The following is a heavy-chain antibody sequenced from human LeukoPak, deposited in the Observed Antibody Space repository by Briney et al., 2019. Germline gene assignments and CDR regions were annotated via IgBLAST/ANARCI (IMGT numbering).Heavy chain of an antibody. Sequence: ASVMVSCTASGYTFTSYAMNWVRQAPGQGLEWMGWINTNTGNPTYAQGFTGRFVFSLDTSVSTAYLQISSLKAEDTAVYYCARARIVWRTNWFDPWGQGTLVTVSS. CDR2: INTNTGNP. CDR3: ARARIVWRTNWFDP. V-gene: IGHV7-4-1*02. J-gene: IGHJ5*02. D-gene: IGHD1-26*01. CDR1: GYTFTSYA.